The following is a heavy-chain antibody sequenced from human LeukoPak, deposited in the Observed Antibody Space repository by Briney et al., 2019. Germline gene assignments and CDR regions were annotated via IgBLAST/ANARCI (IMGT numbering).Heavy chain of an antibody. V-gene: IGHV5-51*01. D-gene: IGHD4-17*01. CDR3: ARLHGDGPYYYYYYMDV. J-gene: IGHJ6*03. CDR1: GYSFTSYW. CDR2: IYPDDSDT. Sequence: PGESLKISCKGSGYSFTSYWIGWVRQMPGKGLEWMGIIYPDDSDTRYSPSFQGQVTISADKSISTAYLQWSSLKASDTAMYYCARLHGDGPYYYYYYMDVWGKGTTVTVSS.